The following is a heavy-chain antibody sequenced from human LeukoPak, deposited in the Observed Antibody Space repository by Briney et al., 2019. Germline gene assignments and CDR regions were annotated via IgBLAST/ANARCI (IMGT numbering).Heavy chain of an antibody. CDR1: RFTFSSYA. V-gene: IGHV3-21*01. CDR3: ARENFMATSGTTFDI. Sequence: GGSLRLSCAASRFTFSSYAMHWVRQAPGKGLEWVSSVSSSSTNKFYADSVKGRFTISRDDAKNSLYLQMNSLRVEDTAVYYCARENFMATSGTTFDIWGQGTMVSVSS. D-gene: IGHD1-1*01. CDR2: VSSSSTNK. J-gene: IGHJ3*02.